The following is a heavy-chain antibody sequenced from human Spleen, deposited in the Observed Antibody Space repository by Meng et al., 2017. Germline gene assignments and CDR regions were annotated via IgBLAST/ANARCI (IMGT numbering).Heavy chain of an antibody. J-gene: IGHJ5*02. Sequence: QLQLQESGPGRVKPSETLALTCTVSGDSVSSDTFSWGWIRQPPGKGLELIGSIYYRGSTYYNPSLKSRVTISVDTSKNQFSLEVTSVTAADTAVYYCVRSSGWVRTGFDPWGQGTLVTVSS. V-gene: IGHV4-39*01. CDR1: GDSVSSDTFS. CDR3: VRSSGWVRTGFDP. CDR2: IYYRGST. D-gene: IGHD6-19*01.